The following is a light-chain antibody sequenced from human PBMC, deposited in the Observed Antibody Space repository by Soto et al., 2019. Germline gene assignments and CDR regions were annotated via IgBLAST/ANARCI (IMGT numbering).Light chain of an antibody. V-gene: IGKV1-5*01. CDR3: QQYNSYSWT. J-gene: IGKJ1*01. CDR1: QSISSW. CDR2: DAS. Sequence: GDRVTITCRASQSISSWLAWYQQKPGKATKLLIYDASSLESGVPSRFSGSGSGTECTLTISSLQPDDFATYYCQQYNSYSWTFGQGTKVEIK.